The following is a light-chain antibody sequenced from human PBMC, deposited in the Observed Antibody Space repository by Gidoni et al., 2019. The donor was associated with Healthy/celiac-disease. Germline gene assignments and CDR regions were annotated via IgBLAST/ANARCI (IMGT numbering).Light chain of an antibody. V-gene: IGKV1-39*01. CDR2: AAS. Sequence: DIRMTQSPASLSAFVGDRVTITCRASEDIRTYLHWYQQKPGKVPNLLIYAASTLQSGVPSRFSGSGSGTHFTLTITVLQPEDCATYYCQQGDSIPRTFGQGTKVDLK. CDR1: EDIRTY. CDR3: QQGDSIPRT. J-gene: IGKJ2*01.